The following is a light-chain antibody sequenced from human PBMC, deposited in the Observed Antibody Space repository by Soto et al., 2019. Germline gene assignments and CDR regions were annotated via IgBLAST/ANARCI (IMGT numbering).Light chain of an antibody. CDR2: EGT. J-gene: IGLJ1*01. CDR1: RSYIWRYTL. V-gene: IGLV2-23*01. CDR3: YSYAGENLYV. Sequence: QPGSLSASPGKSFSLPCTGTRSYIWRYTLLCWFQQHPGKVPKLLIYEGTKRPSGLSDRCSGSKSGTTASMTISGLQAEDEAPYYCYSYAGENLYVFGSGTKV.